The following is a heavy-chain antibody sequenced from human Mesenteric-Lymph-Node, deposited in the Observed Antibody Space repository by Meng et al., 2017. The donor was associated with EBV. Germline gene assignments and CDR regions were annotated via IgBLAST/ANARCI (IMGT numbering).Heavy chain of an antibody. J-gene: IGHJ4*02. CDR3: ATTLNYDFWSGFYY. D-gene: IGHD3-3*01. CDR1: GYTFNNYA. CDR2: INAGNGDT. Sequence: QDRVWQSGVEVKEPLGASVKISCKASGYTFNNYAMHWVRQGPGQRLEWMGWINAGNGDTKFSQKFQGRVSISRDTSASTAYMELRSLRFEDTAVYYCATTLNYDFWSGFYYWGQGTLVTVSS. V-gene: IGHV1-3*01.